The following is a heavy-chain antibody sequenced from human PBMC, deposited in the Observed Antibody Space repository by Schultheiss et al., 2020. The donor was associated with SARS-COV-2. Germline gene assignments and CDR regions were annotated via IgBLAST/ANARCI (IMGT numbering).Heavy chain of an antibody. J-gene: IGHJ6*02. D-gene: IGHD3-10*01. CDR3: ARDVAWFGRNGMDV. CDR2: ISYDGSSE. V-gene: IGHV3-30*05. Sequence: GGSLRLSCAASGFTFSSYSMNWVRQAPGKGLEWVADISYDGSSEFYADSVKGRFTISRDNSKNTVYLQMNSLRAEDTAVYYCARDVAWFGRNGMDVWGQGTTVTVSS. CDR1: GFTFSSYS.